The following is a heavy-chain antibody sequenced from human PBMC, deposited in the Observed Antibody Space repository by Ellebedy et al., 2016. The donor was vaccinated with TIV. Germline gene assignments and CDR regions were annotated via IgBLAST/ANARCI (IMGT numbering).Heavy chain of an antibody. D-gene: IGHD1/OR15-1a*01. V-gene: IGHV3-30*03. CDR2: ISDDGNYK. Sequence: PGGSLRLSCAASGFIFSDFGIHWVRQAPGKGLEWVTVISDDGNYKYYAKSVKGRFTISRDSSKNTVYLTMNSLTAEDAAVYYCARDRPITGRTSWCFDYWGQGALVTVSA. CDR1: GFIFSDFG. CDR3: ARDRPITGRTSWCFDY. J-gene: IGHJ4*02.